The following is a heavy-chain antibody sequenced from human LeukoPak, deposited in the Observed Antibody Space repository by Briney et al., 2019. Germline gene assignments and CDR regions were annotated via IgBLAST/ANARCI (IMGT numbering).Heavy chain of an antibody. J-gene: IGHJ5*02. CDR3: ARDFNWFDP. CDR1: GYIFTAYY. V-gene: IGHV1-2*02. CDR2: INPNNGGT. Sequence: ASVTVTFRASGYIFTAYYMHWVRQPPGQGLEWMGWINPNNGGTNYAQKFQGRVTMTRDTSISTAYMELRRLRSDDTAVYYCARDFNWFDPWGQGTLVTVSS.